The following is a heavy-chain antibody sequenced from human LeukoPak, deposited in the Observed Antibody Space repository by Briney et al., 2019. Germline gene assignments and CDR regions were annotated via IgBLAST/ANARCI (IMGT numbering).Heavy chain of an antibody. CDR3: ARHDYYYDSSGYGEGLFDY. J-gene: IGHJ4*02. D-gene: IGHD3-22*01. CDR1: GGSISSYY. Sequence: SETLSLTCIVSGGSISSYYWSWIRQPPGKGLEWIGYIYYCGSTNYNPSLKSRVTISGDTSKNQFSLKLSSVTAADTAVYYCARHDYYYDSSGYGEGLFDYWGQGTLVTVSS. CDR2: IYYCGST. V-gene: IGHV4-59*08.